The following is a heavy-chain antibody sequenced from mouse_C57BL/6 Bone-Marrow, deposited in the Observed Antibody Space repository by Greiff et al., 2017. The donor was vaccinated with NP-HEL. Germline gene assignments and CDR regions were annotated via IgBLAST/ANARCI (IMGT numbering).Heavy chain of an antibody. D-gene: IGHD3-1*01. CDR3: ARSGSWAWFAY. Sequence: QVQLKQSGAELAKPGASVKLSCKASGYTFPSYWMHWVKQRPGQGLEWIGYINPSSGYTKYNQKFKDKATLTADKSSSTAYMQLSSLTDEDSAVYYCARSGSWAWFAYWGQGTLVTVSA. V-gene: IGHV1-7*01. CDR1: GYTFPSYW. J-gene: IGHJ3*01. CDR2: INPSSGYT.